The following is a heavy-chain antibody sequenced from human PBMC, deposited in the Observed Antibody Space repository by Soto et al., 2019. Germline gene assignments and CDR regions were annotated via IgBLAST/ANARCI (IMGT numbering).Heavy chain of an antibody. D-gene: IGHD5-12*01. CDR1: GYTFTDYH. CDR2: INPNGGGT. Sequence: QVQLVQSGAEVKRPGASVKVSCKPSGYTFTDYHIHWVRQAPGQGLEWMGWINPNGGGTNYAQKFLGRVTMTMDTSVSTVHMELSRLRSDDTATYYCARGGRDGYITWGQGTLLTVSS. J-gene: IGHJ4*02. V-gene: IGHV1-2*02. CDR3: ARGGRDGYIT.